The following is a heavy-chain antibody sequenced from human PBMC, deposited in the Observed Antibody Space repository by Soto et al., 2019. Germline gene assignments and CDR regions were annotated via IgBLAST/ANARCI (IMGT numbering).Heavy chain of an antibody. Sequence: VQLVESGGGVVQPGRSLRLSCAASGFTFSTYAMHWVRQAPGKGLAWVAVISYDGSKKYYADSVKGRFTISRDNSKNTLYLQMNSLRAADTTVYYCARDRGYYDRSGYSENWFDPWGQGTLVTVSS. CDR2: ISYDGSKK. D-gene: IGHD3-22*01. J-gene: IGHJ5*02. CDR1: GFTFSTYA. V-gene: IGHV3-30-3*01. CDR3: ARDRGYYDRSGYSENWFDP.